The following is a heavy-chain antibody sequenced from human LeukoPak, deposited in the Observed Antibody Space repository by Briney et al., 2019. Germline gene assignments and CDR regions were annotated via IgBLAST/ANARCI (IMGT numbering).Heavy chain of an antibody. D-gene: IGHD6-13*01. CDR2: ISGSGGST. CDR1: GFTFSSYA. J-gene: IGHJ1*01. V-gene: IGHV3-23*01. Sequence: PGGSPRLSCAASGFTFSSYAMSWVRQAPGKGLEWVSAISGSGGSTYYADSVKGRFTISRDNSKNTLYLQMNSLGAEDTAVYYCAKEAVRSSIAVAGTRYFQHWGQGTLVTVSS. CDR3: AKEAVRSSIAVAGTRYFQH.